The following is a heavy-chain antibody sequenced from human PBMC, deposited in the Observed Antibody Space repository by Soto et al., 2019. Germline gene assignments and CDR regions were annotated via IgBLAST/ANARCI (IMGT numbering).Heavy chain of an antibody. CDR3: ARLRVGVNGYFDP. D-gene: IGHD1-26*01. CDR2: VSSSGGYT. V-gene: IGHV3-11*06. CDR1: GFNFGDYY. J-gene: IGHJ2*01. Sequence: QMQLVESGGDLVKPGGSLRLSCAASGFNFGDYYMSWVRQAPGKGLEWVSFVSSSGGYTKYSDSVGGRFTVSRDNGKNARHLQLNSLRVEDTAVYYCARLRVGVNGYFDPWGRGTLVTGSS.